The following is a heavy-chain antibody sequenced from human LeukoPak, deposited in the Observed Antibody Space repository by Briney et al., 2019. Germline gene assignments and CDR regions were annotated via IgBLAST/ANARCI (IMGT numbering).Heavy chain of an antibody. CDR1: GFTFSSYE. Sequence: GGSLRLSCAASGFTFSSYEMNWVRQAPGKGLEWVSYISSSGSTIYYADSVKGRFTIPRDNAKNSLYLQMNSLRAEDTAVYYCARLPGNYYYYYMDVWGKGTTVTVSS. CDR3: ARLPGNYYYYYMDV. J-gene: IGHJ6*03. CDR2: ISSSGSTI. V-gene: IGHV3-48*03.